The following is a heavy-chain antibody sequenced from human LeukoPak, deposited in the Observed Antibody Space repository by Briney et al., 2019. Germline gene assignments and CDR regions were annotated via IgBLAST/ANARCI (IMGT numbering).Heavy chain of an antibody. V-gene: IGHV4-38-2*02. CDR1: GYFISSGYY. Sequence: PSETLSLTCVVSGYFISSGYYWVWIRQSPGKGLEWIGSIYHTGYTYYNPSLKSRVTISVDTSKNQFSLQLSSVTAADTAVYYCARDQFLMDVWGKGNHGHRLL. CDR2: IYHTGYT. CDR3: ARDQFLMDV. D-gene: IGHD2-21*01. J-gene: IGHJ6*03.